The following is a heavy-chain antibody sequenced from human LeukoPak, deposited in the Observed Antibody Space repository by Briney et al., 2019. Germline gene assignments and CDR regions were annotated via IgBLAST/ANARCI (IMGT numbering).Heavy chain of an antibody. Sequence: TGGSLRLSCAASGFTLSNYVMSWVRQAPGKGLEWVSYINHNGEMIFYPDFVKGRFTISRDNAKNSLYLQMNSLRDEDTAVYYCARDNDWAFHYWGQGTLVTVPS. J-gene: IGHJ4*02. CDR3: ARDNDWAFHY. CDR2: INHNGEMI. V-gene: IGHV3-48*02. D-gene: IGHD3-9*01. CDR1: GFTLSNYV.